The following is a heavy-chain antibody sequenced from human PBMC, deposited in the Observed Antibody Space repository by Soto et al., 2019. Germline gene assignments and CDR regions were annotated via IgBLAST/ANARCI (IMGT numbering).Heavy chain of an antibody. Sequence: PGGSLRLSCAASGFTFDDYGMSWVRQAPGKGLEWVSGINWNGGSTGYADSVKGRFTISGDNAKNSLYLQMNSLRAEDTALYYCARVPPGGYSGYDSAFDIWGQGTMVTVSS. CDR1: GFTFDDYG. CDR2: INWNGGST. CDR3: ARVPPGGYSGYDSAFDI. V-gene: IGHV3-20*04. D-gene: IGHD5-12*01. J-gene: IGHJ3*02.